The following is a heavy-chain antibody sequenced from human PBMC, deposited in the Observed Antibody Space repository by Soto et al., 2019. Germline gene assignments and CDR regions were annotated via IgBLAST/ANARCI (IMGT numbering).Heavy chain of an antibody. Sequence: QVQLVESGGAVVQPGRSLRLSCTASGFTFNTYRMHWVRQAPGKGLEWVAVIWFDGSNKFYLDSVKGRFTISRDNSKNTVYLQMNNVRAEDTAVYHCAIPRYSGGDPDALEIWGRGTAVTVSS. CDR1: GFTFNTYR. CDR2: IWFDGSNK. V-gene: IGHV3-33*01. CDR3: AIPRYSGGDPDALEI. D-gene: IGHD5-12*01. J-gene: IGHJ3*02.